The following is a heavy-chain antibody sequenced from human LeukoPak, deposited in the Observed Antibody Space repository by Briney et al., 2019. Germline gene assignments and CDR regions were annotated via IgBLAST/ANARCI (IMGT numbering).Heavy chain of an antibody. D-gene: IGHD1-26*01. CDR3: ARTYSGRYSGSYPGYWFDP. CDR1: GGSISSGDYY. Sequence: SETLSLTCTVSGGSISSGDYYWSWIRQPPGKGLEWIGYIYYSGSTYYNPSLKSRVTISVDTSKNQFTLKLSSVTAADTAVYYCARTYSGRYSGSYPGYWFDPWGQGTLVTVSS. J-gene: IGHJ5*02. V-gene: IGHV4-30-4*01. CDR2: IYYSGST.